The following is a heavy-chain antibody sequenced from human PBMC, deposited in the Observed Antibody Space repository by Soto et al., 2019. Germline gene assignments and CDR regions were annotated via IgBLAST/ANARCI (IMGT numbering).Heavy chain of an antibody. J-gene: IGHJ6*02. D-gene: IGHD6-19*01. Sequence: QVQLVESGGGVVQPGRSLRLSCAASGFTFSRYGMHWVRQAPGEGLEWVSLTSYDGSEEWYADSVKGRFTISRDNSKNTLYLQMNSLRAEDTAVYYCAKGYEISPPIASGWYSNYYYGMDVWGQGTTVTVSS. CDR2: TSYDGSEE. CDR3: AKGYEISPPIASGWYSNYYYGMDV. V-gene: IGHV3-30*18. CDR1: GFTFSRYG.